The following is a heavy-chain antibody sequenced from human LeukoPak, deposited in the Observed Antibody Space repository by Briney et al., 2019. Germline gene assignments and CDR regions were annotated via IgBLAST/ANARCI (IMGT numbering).Heavy chain of an antibody. CDR1: GGSFSGYY. CDR2: INHSGST. Sequence: PSETLSLTCAVYGGSFSGYYWSWIRQPPGKGLEWIGEINHSGSTNYNPSLKSRVTISVDTSKNQFSLKLSSVTAADTAVYYCAGGWVGATGGYFDYWGQGTLVTVSS. J-gene: IGHJ4*02. V-gene: IGHV4-34*01. D-gene: IGHD1-26*01. CDR3: AGGWVGATGGYFDY.